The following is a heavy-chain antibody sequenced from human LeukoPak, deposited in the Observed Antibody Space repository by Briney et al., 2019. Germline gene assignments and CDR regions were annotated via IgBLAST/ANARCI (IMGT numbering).Heavy chain of an antibody. J-gene: IGHJ4*02. CDR2: IRYDGSNK. CDR1: GFTFSSYG. CDR3: ARERGTGIAAAGTVDY. Sequence: GGSLRLSCAASGFTFSSYGMHWARQAPGKGLEWVAFIRYDGSNKYYADSVKGRFTISRDNSKNTLYLQMNSLRAEDTAVYYCARERGTGIAAAGTVDYWGQGTLVTVSS. V-gene: IGHV3-30*02. D-gene: IGHD6-13*01.